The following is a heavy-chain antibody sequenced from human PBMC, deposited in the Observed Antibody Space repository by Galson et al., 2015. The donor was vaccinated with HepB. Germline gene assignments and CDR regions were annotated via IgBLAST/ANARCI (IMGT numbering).Heavy chain of an antibody. J-gene: IGHJ4*02. CDR1: GFTFSSYS. CDR3: ARADSSGWFFFDF. D-gene: IGHD6-19*01. V-gene: IGHV3-21*01. CDR2: ISSSSAYI. Sequence: SLRLSCAASGFTFSSYSMNWVRQAPGKGLEWVSSISSSSAYIYSADSVKGRFTISRDHAKNSLYLQMNSLRAEDTAVYYCARADSSGWFFFDFWGQGTLVTVSS.